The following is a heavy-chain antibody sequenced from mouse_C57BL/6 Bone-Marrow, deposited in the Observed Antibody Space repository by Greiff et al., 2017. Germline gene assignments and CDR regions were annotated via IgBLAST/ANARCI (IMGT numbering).Heavy chain of an antibody. CDR1: GFTFSSYA. CDR2: ISDGGSYT. D-gene: IGHD1-1*01. Sequence: DVMLVESGGGLVKPGGSLKLSCAASGFTFSSYAMSWVRQTPEKRLEWVATISDGGSYTYYPDNVKGRFTISRDNAKNNLYLQMSHLKSEDTAMYYCARDRATVVAPYFDYWGQGTTLTVSS. CDR3: ARDRATVVAPYFDY. V-gene: IGHV5-4*01. J-gene: IGHJ2*01.